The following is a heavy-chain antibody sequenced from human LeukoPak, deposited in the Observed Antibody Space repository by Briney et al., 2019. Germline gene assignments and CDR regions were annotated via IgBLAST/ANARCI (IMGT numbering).Heavy chain of an antibody. CDR2: IRSKAYSYAT. D-gene: IGHD6-13*01. CDR3: TGVGAADDN. CDR1: GFTFSVSA. V-gene: IGHV3-73*01. Sequence: GGSLKLSCVGSGFTFSVSAMHWVRQASGKGLEWVGRIRSKAYSYATEYAASVKGRFTISRDDSKNTAYLQMNSLKTEDTAVYYCTGVGAADDNWGQGTLVTVSS. J-gene: IGHJ4*02.